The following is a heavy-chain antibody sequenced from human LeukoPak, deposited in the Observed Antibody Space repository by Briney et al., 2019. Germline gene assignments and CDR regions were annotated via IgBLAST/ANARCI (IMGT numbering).Heavy chain of an antibody. Sequence: QPGRSLRLSCAASGFTFDDYAMFWVRQAPGKGLEWVSGISWDSRNIGYAASVKGRFTTSRDNGKNSLYLQMNSLRPDDTALYYCARGNRDTSGFYFYYGMDVWGSGSTVTVSS. D-gene: IGHD6-19*01. CDR3: ARGNRDTSGFYFYYGMDV. V-gene: IGHV3-9*01. J-gene: IGHJ6*04. CDR1: GFTFDDYA. CDR2: ISWDSRNI.